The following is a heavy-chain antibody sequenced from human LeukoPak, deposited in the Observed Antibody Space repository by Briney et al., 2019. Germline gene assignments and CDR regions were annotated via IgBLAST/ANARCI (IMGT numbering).Heavy chain of an antibody. J-gene: IGHJ2*01. Sequence: GSLRLSCAASGFTVSSNYMSWVRQAPGKGLEWVSAISGSGGSTYYADSVKGRFTISRDNSKNTLYLQMNSLRAEDTAVYYCAKDQLGYFDLWGRGTLVTVSS. V-gene: IGHV3-23*01. CDR1: GFTVSSNY. CDR3: AKDQLGYFDL. CDR2: ISGSGGST. D-gene: IGHD1-1*01.